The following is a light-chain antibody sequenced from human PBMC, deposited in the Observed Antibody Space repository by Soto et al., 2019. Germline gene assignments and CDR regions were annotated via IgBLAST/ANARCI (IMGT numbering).Light chain of an antibody. CDR3: HQHGGTPET. Sequence: EVVLTQSPGTLSLSPGERAILSCRASQSVSISYLAWYQKKPGQAPRLLIYCASTRATGIPDRFSGSGSGTDFTLTISGLEPADSGTYLCHQHGGTPETFGQGTKVEIK. CDR1: QSVSISY. V-gene: IGKV3-20*01. J-gene: IGKJ1*01. CDR2: CAS.